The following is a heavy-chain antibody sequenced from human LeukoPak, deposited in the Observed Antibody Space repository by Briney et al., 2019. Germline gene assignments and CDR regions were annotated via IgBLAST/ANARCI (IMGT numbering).Heavy chain of an antibody. CDR2: IIPILGIA. D-gene: IGHD2-15*01. J-gene: IGHJ6*02. V-gene: IGHV1-69*04. CDR1: GGTFSSYA. Sequence: SVKVSCKASGGTFSSYAISWVRQAPGQGLEWMGRIIPILGIANYAQKFQGRVTITADKSTSTAYMELSSLRSEDTAVYYCASLDFNCSGGSCYSDNYYYYYGMDVWGQGTTVTVSS. CDR3: ASLDFNCSGGSCYSDNYYYYYGMDV.